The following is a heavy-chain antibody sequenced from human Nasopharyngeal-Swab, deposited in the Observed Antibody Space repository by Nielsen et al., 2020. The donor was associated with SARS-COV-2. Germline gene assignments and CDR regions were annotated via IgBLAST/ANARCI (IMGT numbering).Heavy chain of an antibody. Sequence: SLKISCAASGFTFDDYAMHWVRQAPGKGLEWVSGISWNSGSTGYADSVKGRFTISRDNAKNSLYLQMNSLRVEDTAVFYCARDRGEDSSGFVDAFDIWGQGTMVTVSS. CDR3: ARDRGEDSSGFVDAFDI. J-gene: IGHJ3*02. V-gene: IGHV3-9*01. CDR2: ISWNSGST. CDR1: GFTFDDYA. D-gene: IGHD3-22*01.